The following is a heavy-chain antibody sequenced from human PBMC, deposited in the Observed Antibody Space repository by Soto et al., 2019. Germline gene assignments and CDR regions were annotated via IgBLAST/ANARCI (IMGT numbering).Heavy chain of an antibody. D-gene: IGHD6-13*01. J-gene: IGHJ4*02. V-gene: IGHV4-30-4*01. CDR1: GGSISSGDYY. Sequence: TLSLTCTVSGGSISSGDYYWSWIRQPPGKGLEWIGYIYYSGSTYYNPSLKSRVTISVDTSKNQFSLKLSSVTAADTAAYYCARGAPYSSSWYYFDYWGQGTLVTVSS. CDR3: ARGAPYSSSWYYFDY. CDR2: IYYSGST.